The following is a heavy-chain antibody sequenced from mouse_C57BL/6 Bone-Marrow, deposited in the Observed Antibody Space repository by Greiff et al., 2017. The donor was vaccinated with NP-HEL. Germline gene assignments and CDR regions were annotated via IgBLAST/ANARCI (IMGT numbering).Heavy chain of an antibody. V-gene: IGHV1-63*01. Sequence: VQLQQSGAELVRPGTSVKMSCKASGYTFTNYWIGWAKQRPGHGLEWIGDIYPGGGYTNYNQKFKGKATLTVDKSSSTAYMQLSSLTSEDCAVYYCARGSYYYGSSPYWYFDVWGTGTTVTVSA. CDR2: IYPGGGYT. CDR1: GYTFTNYW. D-gene: IGHD1-1*01. CDR3: ARGSYYYGSSPYWYFDV. J-gene: IGHJ1*03.